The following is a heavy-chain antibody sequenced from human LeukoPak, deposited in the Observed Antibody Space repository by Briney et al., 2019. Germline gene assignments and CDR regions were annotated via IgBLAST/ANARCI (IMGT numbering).Heavy chain of an antibody. CDR3: ARGRIQWLAEINWFDP. D-gene: IGHD6-19*01. J-gene: IGHJ5*02. Sequence: SVKVSCKASGGTFSNYAISWVRQAPGQGLEGMGGIIPIFGTANYAQKFRGRVTITADKSTRTAYMELSSLRSEDTAVYYCARGRIQWLAEINWFDPWGQGTLVTVSS. V-gene: IGHV1-69*06. CDR2: IIPIFGTA. CDR1: GGTFSNYA.